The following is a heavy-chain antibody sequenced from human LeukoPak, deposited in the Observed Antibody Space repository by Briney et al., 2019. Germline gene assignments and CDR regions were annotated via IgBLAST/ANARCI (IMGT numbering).Heavy chain of an antibody. D-gene: IGHD3-22*01. CDR3: ARERHYYDSSGYKRWYFDL. Sequence: TGGSLRLSCAASGFTVSSNYMSWVRQAPGKGLEWVSVIYSGGSTYYADSVKGRFTISRDNSKNTLYLQMNSLRAEDTAVYYCARERHYYDSSGYKRWYFDLWGRGTLVTVSS. V-gene: IGHV3-53*01. J-gene: IGHJ2*01. CDR1: GFTVSSNY. CDR2: IYSGGST.